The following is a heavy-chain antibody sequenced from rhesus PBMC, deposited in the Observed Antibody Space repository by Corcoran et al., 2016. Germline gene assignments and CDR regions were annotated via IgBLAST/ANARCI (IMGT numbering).Heavy chain of an antibody. CDR1: GYSFTSYW. CDR3: ATLLPGNVAY. J-gene: IGHJ4*01. Sequence: EVQLVQSGAEVKRPGESLKISCKTSGYSFTSYWISWVRQMPGKGLEWMGAIDPRDSDTRDSPSFQGQVTISADKSISTAYLQWSSLKASDTATYYCATLLPGNVAYWGQGVLVTVSS. D-gene: IGHD2-15*01. CDR2: IDPRDSDT. V-gene: IGHV5-2*01.